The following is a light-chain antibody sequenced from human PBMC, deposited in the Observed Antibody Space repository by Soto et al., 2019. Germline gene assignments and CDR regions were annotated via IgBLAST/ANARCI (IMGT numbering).Light chain of an antibody. V-gene: IGKV2-28*01. CDR3: MQALQTPT. J-gene: IGKJ1*01. CDR2: LGS. CDR1: QSLLHSNGYNY. Sequence: EIVMTQSPLSLPVTPGDPASISCRSSQSLLHSNGYNYLDWYLQKPGQSPQLPIYLGSNRASGVPDRFSGSGSGTDFTLKISRVEAEDVGVYYCMQALQTPTFGQGTKVDIK.